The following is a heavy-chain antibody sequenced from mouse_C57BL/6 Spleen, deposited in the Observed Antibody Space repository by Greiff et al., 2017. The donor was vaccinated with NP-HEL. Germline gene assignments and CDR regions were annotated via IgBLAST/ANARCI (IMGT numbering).Heavy chain of an antibody. CDR1: GYTFTDYY. D-gene: IGHD2-12*01. V-gene: IGHV1-76*01. CDR3: ARDYYRYFDV. CDR2: IYPGSGNT. J-gene: IGHJ1*03. Sequence: QVQLQQSGAELVRPGASVKLSCKASGYTFTDYYINWVKQRPGQGLEWIARIYPGSGNTYYNEKFKGKATLTAEKSSSTAYMQLSSLTSEDSAVYFCARDYYRYFDVWGTGTTVTVSS.